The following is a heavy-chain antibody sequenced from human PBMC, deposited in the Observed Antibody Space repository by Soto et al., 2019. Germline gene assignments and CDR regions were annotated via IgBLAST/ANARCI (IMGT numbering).Heavy chain of an antibody. Sequence: GEPLKIACKGPGYRFASYWIGWVRQMPGKGLEWMGIIYPGDSDTRYSPPFQGQVTISADSSISTAYLQWSSLKASDSAMYFCARQVEDGYSFGYHYWGQGTQVTVSS. CDR2: IYPGDSDT. J-gene: IGHJ4*02. D-gene: IGHD5-18*01. CDR1: GYRFASYW. V-gene: IGHV5-51*01. CDR3: ARQVEDGYSFGYHY.